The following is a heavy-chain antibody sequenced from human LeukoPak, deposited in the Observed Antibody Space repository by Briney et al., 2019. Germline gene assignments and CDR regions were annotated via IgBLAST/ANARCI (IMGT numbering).Heavy chain of an antibody. CDR2: ISSSGSTI. D-gene: IGHD3-22*01. CDR1: GFTISSYE. Sequence: GGSLRLSCAASGFTISSYEMNWVRQAPGKGLEWVSYISSSGSTIYYADSVKGRFTISRDNAKNSLYLQMNSLRAEDTAVYYCARDDPHLLLPAYYYYGMDVWGQGTTVTVSS. CDR3: ARDDPHLLLPAYYYYGMDV. V-gene: IGHV3-48*03. J-gene: IGHJ6*02.